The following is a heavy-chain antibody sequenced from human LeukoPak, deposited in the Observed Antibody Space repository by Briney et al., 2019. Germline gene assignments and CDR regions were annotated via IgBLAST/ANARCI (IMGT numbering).Heavy chain of an antibody. V-gene: IGHV4-59*01. J-gene: IGHJ6*02. CDR1: GGAISSYS. CDR3: ARDLVRVGPVAGSAYYYGMDV. CDR2: IYYSGST. Sequence: SETLSLTCTVSGGAISSYSWSWVRQPPGKGLEWIGYIYYSGSTNYNPSLKSRVTISVDTSKNQFSLKLSSVTAADTAVYYCARDLVRVGPVAGSAYYYGMDVWGQGTTVTVSS. D-gene: IGHD6-19*01.